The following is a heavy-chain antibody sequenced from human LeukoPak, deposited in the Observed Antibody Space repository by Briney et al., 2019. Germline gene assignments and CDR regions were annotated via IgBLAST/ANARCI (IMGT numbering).Heavy chain of an antibody. V-gene: IGHV4-59*08. CDR3: ARFTARAREIDY. J-gene: IGHJ4*02. D-gene: IGHD6-6*01. Sequence: SETLSLTCSVSGASISDSYRTWIRQPPGKTLEWIGYIYYTGDNDYNPSLKSRVTMSVDTSKSHLSLKLTSVTAADTAVYYCARFTARAREIDYWGQGILVTVSS. CDR1: GASISDSY. CDR2: IYYTGDN.